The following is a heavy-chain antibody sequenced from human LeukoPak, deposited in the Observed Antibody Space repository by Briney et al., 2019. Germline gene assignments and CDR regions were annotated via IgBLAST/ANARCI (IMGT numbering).Heavy chain of an antibody. J-gene: IGHJ4*02. CDR2: INPSGGST. CDR3: ARVQQWLAGFDY. V-gene: IGHV1-46*01. CDR1: GYTFTGYY. D-gene: IGHD6-19*01. Sequence: ASVKVSCKASGYTFTGYYMHRVRQAPGQGLEWMGIINPSGGSTSYAQKFQGRVTMTRDTSTSTVYMELSSLRSEDTAVYYCARVQQWLAGFDYWGQGTLVTVSS.